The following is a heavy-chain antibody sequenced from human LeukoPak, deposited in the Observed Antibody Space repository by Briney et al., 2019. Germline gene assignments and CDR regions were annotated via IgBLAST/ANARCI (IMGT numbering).Heavy chain of an antibody. CDR1: GYTFTSYG. J-gene: IGHJ4*02. Sequence: GASVKVSCKASGYTFTSYGISWVRQAPGQGLEWMGWISAYNGNTNYAQKLQGRVTMTTDTSTSTAYMELRSLRSDDTAVYYCAREPLRVGATTPFDYWGQGTLVTVSS. V-gene: IGHV1-18*01. CDR2: ISAYNGNT. CDR3: AREPLRVGATTPFDY. D-gene: IGHD1-26*01.